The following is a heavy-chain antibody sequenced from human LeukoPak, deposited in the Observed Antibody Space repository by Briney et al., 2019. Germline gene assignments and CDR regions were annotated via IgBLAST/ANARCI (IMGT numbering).Heavy chain of an antibody. Sequence: QPGGSLRLSCAASGFTFSSYDMHWVRQATGKGLEWVSAIGTAGDTYYPGSVKGRFTISRENAKNSLYLQMNSLRAGDAAVYYCARGSNPGIAAAGSVGFDPWGQGTLVTVSS. CDR3: ARGSNPGIAAAGSVGFDP. J-gene: IGHJ5*02. CDR2: IGTAGDT. V-gene: IGHV3-13*01. D-gene: IGHD6-13*01. CDR1: GFTFSSYD.